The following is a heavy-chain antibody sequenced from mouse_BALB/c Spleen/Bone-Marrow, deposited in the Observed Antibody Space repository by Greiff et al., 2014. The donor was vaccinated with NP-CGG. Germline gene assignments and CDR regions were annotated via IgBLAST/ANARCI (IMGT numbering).Heavy chain of an antibody. J-gene: IGHJ3*01. CDR1: GYAFTNYF. CDR2: INPGSGGA. Sequence: ESGAELVRPGTPVKVSCKASGYAFTNYFMEWVKQRPGQGPEWIGVINPGSGGANYNEKFKGKAILTADKSSSTAYMQLSSLTSDDSAVYFCIRELVRGFGYWGQGTLVTVSA. D-gene: IGHD2-14*01. V-gene: IGHV1-54*01. CDR3: IRELVRGFGY.